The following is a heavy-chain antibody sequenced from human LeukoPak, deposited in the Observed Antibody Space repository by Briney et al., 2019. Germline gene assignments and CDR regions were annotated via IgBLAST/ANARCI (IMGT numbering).Heavy chain of an antibody. CDR1: GFTVSSNY. D-gene: IGHD3-22*01. CDR2: IYSGGST. V-gene: IGHV3-53*01. J-gene: IGHJ4*02. CDR3: ARATYDSSGYSD. Sequence: GGSLRLSCAASGFTVSSNYMSWVRQAPGKGLEWVSVIYSGGSTYYADSVKGRFTISRDNSKNTLYLQMNSLRAEDTAVYYCARATYDSSGYSDWGQGTLVTVSS.